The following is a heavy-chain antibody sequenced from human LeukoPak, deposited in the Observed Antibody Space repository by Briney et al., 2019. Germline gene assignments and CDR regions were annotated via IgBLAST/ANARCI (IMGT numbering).Heavy chain of an antibody. CDR2: IYTSGST. Sequence: SQTLSLTCTVSGGSISSGSYYWSWIRQPAGKGLEWIGRIYTSGSTNYNPSLKSRVTISVDTSKNQFSLKLSFVTAADTAVYYCARDGGLLWFGELFSWFDPWGQGTLVTVSS. V-gene: IGHV4-61*02. CDR3: ARDGGLLWFGELFSWFDP. J-gene: IGHJ5*02. D-gene: IGHD3-10*01. CDR1: GGSISSGSYY.